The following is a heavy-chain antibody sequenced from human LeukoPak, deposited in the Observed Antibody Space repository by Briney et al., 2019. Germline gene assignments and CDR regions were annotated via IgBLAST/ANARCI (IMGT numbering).Heavy chain of an antibody. CDR3: TRGGSGSYQDFDY. CDR1: GFTFGDYA. CDR2: IRSKACGGTT. Sequence: PGRSLRLSCTASGFTFGDYAMSWFRQAPGKGLEWVGFIRSKACGGTTEYAASVKGRFTISRDDSKSIAYLQMNSLKTEDTAVYYCTRGGSGSYQDFDYWGQGTLVTVSS. D-gene: IGHD3-10*01. V-gene: IGHV3-49*03. J-gene: IGHJ4*02.